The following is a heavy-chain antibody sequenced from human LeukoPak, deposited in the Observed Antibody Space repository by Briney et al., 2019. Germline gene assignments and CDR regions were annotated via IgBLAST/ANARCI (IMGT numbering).Heavy chain of an antibody. Sequence: ASVKVSRKASGYTFTGYYMHWVRQAPGQGLEWMGWINPNSGGTNYAQKFQGRVTMTRDTSISTAYMELSSLRSDDTAVYYCARGSLTFATYDSSGYYCNYWGQGTLVTVSS. CDR3: ARGSLTFATYDSSGYYCNY. J-gene: IGHJ4*02. D-gene: IGHD3-22*01. CDR1: GYTFTGYY. V-gene: IGHV1-2*02. CDR2: INPNSGGT.